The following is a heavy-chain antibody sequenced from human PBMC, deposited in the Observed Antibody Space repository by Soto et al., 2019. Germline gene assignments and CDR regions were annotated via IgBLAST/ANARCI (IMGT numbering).Heavy chain of an antibody. D-gene: IGHD5-18*01. CDR1: RGIFSSYT. Sequence: QVQLLQSGAEVKEPGSSVKVSCTASRGIFSSYTINWVRQAPGRGLEWLGWIIPILGSASYVQKLQGRVTITADESTSTVNMELRSLRSEYTAVSYCARVSNTGLVNSLYSAMDVWGQGTTVTVSS. V-gene: IGHV1-69*01. J-gene: IGHJ6*02. CDR3: ARVSNTGLVNSLYSAMDV. CDR2: IIPILGSA.